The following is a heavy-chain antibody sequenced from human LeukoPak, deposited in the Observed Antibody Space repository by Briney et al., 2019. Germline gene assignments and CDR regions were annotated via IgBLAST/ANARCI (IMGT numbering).Heavy chain of an antibody. Sequence: ASVKVSCKASGYTFTSYDINWVRQALGQGLEWMGWMNPGSGATGLAQNFQGRVTMTRNTAITTAFLELNSLRSEDTAFYYCQRVADDSDYRDFWGQGTLVTVSS. CDR1: GYTFTSYD. CDR2: MNPGSGAT. D-gene: IGHD4/OR15-4a*01. J-gene: IGHJ4*02. V-gene: IGHV1-8*01. CDR3: QRVADDSDYRDF.